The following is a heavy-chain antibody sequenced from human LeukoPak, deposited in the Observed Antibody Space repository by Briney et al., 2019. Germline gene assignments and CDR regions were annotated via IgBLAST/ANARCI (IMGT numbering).Heavy chain of an antibody. CDR2: FDPEDGET. D-gene: IGHD2-8*01. J-gene: IGHJ4*02. Sequence: ASVKVSCKVSRYTLTELSMHWVRQAPGKGLEWMGGFDPEDGETIYAQKFQGRVTMTEDTSTDTAYMELSSLRSEDTAVYYCATACTNGVCYASYYFDYWGQGTLVTVSS. CDR3: ATACTNGVCYASYYFDY. CDR1: RYTLTELS. V-gene: IGHV1-24*01.